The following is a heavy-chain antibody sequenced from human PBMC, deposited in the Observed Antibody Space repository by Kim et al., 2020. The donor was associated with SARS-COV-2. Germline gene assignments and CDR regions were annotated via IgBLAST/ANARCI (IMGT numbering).Heavy chain of an antibody. J-gene: IGHJ1*01. V-gene: IGHV3-64D*09. CDR1: GFTFSSYA. CDR3: VKDSNSSSWGNAEYFQH. D-gene: IGHD6-13*01. Sequence: GGSLRLSCSASGFTFSSYAMHWVRQAPGKGLEYVSSISSNGGSTYYADSVKGRFTISRDNSKNTLYLQMSSLRAEDTAVYYCVKDSNSSSWGNAEYFQHWGQGTLVTVSS. CDR2: ISSNGGST.